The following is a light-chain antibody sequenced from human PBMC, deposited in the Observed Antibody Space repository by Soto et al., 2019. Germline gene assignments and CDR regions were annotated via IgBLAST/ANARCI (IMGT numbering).Light chain of an antibody. CDR1: SSNIGSNT. V-gene: IGLV1-44*01. J-gene: IGLJ1*01. Sequence: QSVLTQPPSASGTPGRRVVISCSGSSSNIGSNTVNWYQQLPGTAPTLPIYSNNHRPSGVPDRFSGSKSGTSASLAISGLQSDDEADYYCAAWDDSLNGYVFANGTKVTVL. CDR3: AAWDDSLNGYV. CDR2: SNN.